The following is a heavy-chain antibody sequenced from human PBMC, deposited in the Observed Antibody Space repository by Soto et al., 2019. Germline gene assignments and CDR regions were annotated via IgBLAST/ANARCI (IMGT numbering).Heavy chain of an antibody. CDR3: ARSRIVGATTSRFGPPYYYGMDV. CDR1: GGTFSSYA. Sequence: QVQLVQSGAEVKKPGSSVKVSCKASGGTFSSYAISWVRQAPGQGLEWMGGIIPIFGTANYAQKFQGRVTITADESTSTAYMELSSLRSEDTAVYYCARSRIVGATTSRFGPPYYYGMDVWGQGTTVTVSS. CDR2: IIPIFGTA. J-gene: IGHJ6*02. D-gene: IGHD1-26*01. V-gene: IGHV1-69*01.